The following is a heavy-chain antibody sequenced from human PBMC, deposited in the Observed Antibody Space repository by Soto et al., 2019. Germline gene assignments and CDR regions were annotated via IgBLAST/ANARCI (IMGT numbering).Heavy chain of an antibody. Sequence: GASVKVSCKASGYTFTGYYMHWVRQAPGQGLEWMGWINPNSGGTNYAQKFQGWVTMTRDTSISTAYMELSRLRSDDTAVYYCARDQYYYDSSGYYNYGMDVWGQGTTVTV. D-gene: IGHD3-22*01. CDR1: GYTFTGYY. J-gene: IGHJ6*02. CDR3: ARDQYYYDSSGYYNYGMDV. CDR2: INPNSGGT. V-gene: IGHV1-2*04.